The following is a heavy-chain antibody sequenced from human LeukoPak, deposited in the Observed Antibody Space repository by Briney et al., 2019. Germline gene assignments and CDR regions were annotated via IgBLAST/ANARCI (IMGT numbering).Heavy chain of an antibody. V-gene: IGHV1-69*05. Sequence: SVKVSCKASGGTFISYAISWVRQAPGQGLEWMGGIIPIFGTANYAQKFQGRVTMTRNTSISTAYMELSSLRSEDTAVYYCARELRNYYYGMDVWGQGTTVTVSS. D-gene: IGHD4-17*01. CDR1: GGTFISYA. CDR3: ARELRNYYYGMDV. CDR2: IIPIFGTA. J-gene: IGHJ6*02.